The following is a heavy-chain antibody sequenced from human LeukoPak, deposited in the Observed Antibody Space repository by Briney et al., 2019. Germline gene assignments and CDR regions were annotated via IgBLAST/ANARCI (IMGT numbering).Heavy chain of an antibody. V-gene: IGHV1-2*02. CDR1: GYTFTGYY. D-gene: IGHD2-2*01. CDR3: ARGFLVVVPAAIGY. CDR2: INPNSGGT. Sequence: ASVKVSCKASGYTFTGYYMHWVRRAPGQGLEWMGWINPNSGGTNYAQKFQGRVTMTRDTSISTAYMELSRLRSDDTAVYYCARGFLVVVPAAIGYWGQGTLVTVSS. J-gene: IGHJ4*02.